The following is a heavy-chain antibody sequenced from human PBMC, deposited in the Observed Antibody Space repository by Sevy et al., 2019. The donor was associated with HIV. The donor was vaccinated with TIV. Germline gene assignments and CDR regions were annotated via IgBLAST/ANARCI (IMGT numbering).Heavy chain of an antibody. CDR3: ASGPRFEYYIDY. CDR1: GFSFSSYG. V-gene: IGHV3-33*01. J-gene: IGHJ4*02. Sequence: GGSLRLSCGASGFSFSSYGMHWVRQAPGKGLEWVAVIWYDGTDKYYSDSVKGRFTISRDNSKNTLYLQMNSLRADDSAVYYCASGPRFEYYIDYWGQGTLVTVSS. CDR2: IWYDGTDK.